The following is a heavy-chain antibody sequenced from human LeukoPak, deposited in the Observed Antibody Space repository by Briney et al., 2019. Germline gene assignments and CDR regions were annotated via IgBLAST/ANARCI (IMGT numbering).Heavy chain of an antibody. CDR1: GFTFSSYS. CDR3: ARAQYYYGSGSYYTFDY. CDR2: ISISSSYI. J-gene: IGHJ4*02. Sequence: GGSLRLSCVASGFTFSSYSMNWVRQAPGKGLEWVSSISISSSYIYYADSVKGRFTISRDNAKNSLYLQMNSLRAEDTAVYYCARAQYYYGSGSYYTFDYWGQGTLVTVSS. V-gene: IGHV3-21*01. D-gene: IGHD3-10*01.